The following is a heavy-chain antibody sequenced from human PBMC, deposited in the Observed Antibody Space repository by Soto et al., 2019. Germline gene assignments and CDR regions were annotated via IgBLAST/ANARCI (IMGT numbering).Heavy chain of an antibody. CDR1: GYTFTSYD. J-gene: IGHJ4*02. Sequence: QVQLVQSGAEVQKPGASVKVSCKASGYTFTSYDINWVRQATGQGLEWMGWMNPNSGNTGYAQKFQGRVTITTNTSISTAYMELSSLTSDDTAVYYSARELSSGWFTNWGQGTLVTVSS. V-gene: IGHV1-8*01. D-gene: IGHD6-19*01. CDR3: ARELSSGWFTN. CDR2: MNPNSGNT.